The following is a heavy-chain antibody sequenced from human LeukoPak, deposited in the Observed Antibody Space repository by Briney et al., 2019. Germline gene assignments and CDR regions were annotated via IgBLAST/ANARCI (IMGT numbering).Heavy chain of an antibody. Sequence: SQTLSLTCTVSGGSVSTGSYYWSWIRQPAGRGLEWIGHIHTSGTMNYNASLKSRVRISVETSKNQFSLRLSSVTAADTAMYFCARGILRDYYDSSGFYHRGGVGYWGQGTLVTVSS. D-gene: IGHD3-22*01. V-gene: IGHV4-61*09. J-gene: IGHJ4*02. CDR1: GGSVSTGSYY. CDR2: IHTSGTM. CDR3: ARGILRDYYDSSGFYHRGGVGY.